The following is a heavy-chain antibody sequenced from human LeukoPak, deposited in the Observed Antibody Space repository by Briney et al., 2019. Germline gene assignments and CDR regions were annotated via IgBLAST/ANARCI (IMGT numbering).Heavy chain of an antibody. Sequence: ASVKVSCKASGYTFTGYYMHWVRQAPGQGLEWMGWINPNSGGTNYAQKFQGRVTMTRDTSISTAYMELSRLRSDDTAVYYCARGCQLLPCYYYGMDVWGQGTTVTVSS. D-gene: IGHD2-2*01. V-gene: IGHV1-2*02. CDR1: GYTFTGYY. CDR3: ARGCQLLPCYYYGMDV. J-gene: IGHJ6*02. CDR2: INPNSGGT.